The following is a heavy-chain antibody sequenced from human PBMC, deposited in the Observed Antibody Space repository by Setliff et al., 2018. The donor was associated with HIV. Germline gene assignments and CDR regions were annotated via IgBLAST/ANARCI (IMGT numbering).Heavy chain of an antibody. CDR3: ARDGVWDEYYYYHMDV. V-gene: IGHV1-2*06. D-gene: IGHD3-16*01. CDR1: EYTFTDFY. CDR2: INPKSGGT. Sequence: ASVKVSCKASEYTFTDFYVHWVRQAPGQGLEWMGRINPKSGGTNYAQNFQGRVTMTRDTSRKTAYMELKRLTSDDTAVYYCARDGVWDEYYYYHMDVWGKGTTVTVSS. J-gene: IGHJ6*03.